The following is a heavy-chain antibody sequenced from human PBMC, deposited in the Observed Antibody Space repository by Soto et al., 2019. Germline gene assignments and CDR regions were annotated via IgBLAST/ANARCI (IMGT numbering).Heavy chain of an antibody. D-gene: IGHD2-21*02. Sequence: QVQMVQSGAEVKKPGASVNVSCKASGYTFTSHYIHWVRQAPGQGLEWMGIINPSGGSPIYAQKFQDRVIMTKDTSTSTVYMSLSSLRSEDTAIYYCARATCRSGDCYSDWFDPWGQGTLITVSS. J-gene: IGHJ5*02. CDR3: ARATCRSGDCYSDWFDP. CDR2: INPSGGSP. V-gene: IGHV1-46*01. CDR1: GYTFTSHY.